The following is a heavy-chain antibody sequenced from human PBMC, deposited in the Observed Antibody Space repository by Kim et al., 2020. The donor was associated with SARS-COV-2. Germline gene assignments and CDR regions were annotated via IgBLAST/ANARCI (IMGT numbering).Heavy chain of an antibody. CDR2: INPRVGNT. V-gene: IGHV1-46*02. CDR3: ARDNSAGNQDVMWWFDS. D-gene: IGHD2-21*01. J-gene: IGHJ5*01. CDR1: GYTFNNFY. Sequence: ASVKVSCKASGYTFNNFYVHWVRQAPGQGLEWMGTINPRVGNTGYAPKFQGRVTVTSDTSTSTAYMELRSLKPEDTAVYYCARDNSAGNQDVMWWFDSGG.